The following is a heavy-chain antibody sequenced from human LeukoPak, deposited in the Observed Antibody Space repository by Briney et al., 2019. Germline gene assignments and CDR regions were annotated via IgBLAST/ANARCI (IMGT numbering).Heavy chain of an antibody. CDR1: GFTVSSYY. D-gene: IGHD5-24*01. J-gene: IGHJ4*02. V-gene: IGHV3-53*01. CDR2: IYSGGYT. CDR3: ARGMATITVPYFFDH. Sequence: GGSLRLSCAASGFTVSSYYLSWVRQAPGKGLEWVSVIYSGGYTYYADSVKGRFTISRDNSKNTLYLQMNTLRAEDTAVYYCARGMATITVPYFFDHWGQGTLVTVSS.